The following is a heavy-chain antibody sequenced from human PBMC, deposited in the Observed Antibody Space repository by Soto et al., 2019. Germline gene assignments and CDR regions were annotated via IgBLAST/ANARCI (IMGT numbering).Heavy chain of an antibody. V-gene: IGHV3-33*01. CDR3: ARDTRTIRYIIGF. J-gene: IGHJ1*01. Sequence: PGGSVRLSSAASRSTCSSSGMPWVRQAPGKGLEWLAVILYAGNNDFYADSVKGRFTVSRDNSNNTLYLQRYSMRAEDSSVYDCARDTRTIRYIIGFWG. D-gene: IGHD3-9*01. CDR2: ILYAGNND. CDR1: RSTCSSSG.